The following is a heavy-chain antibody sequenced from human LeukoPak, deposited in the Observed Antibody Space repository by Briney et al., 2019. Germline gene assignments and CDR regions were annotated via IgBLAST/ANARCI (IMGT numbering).Heavy chain of an antibody. Sequence: GESLKISCKGSGYSFTSYWIAWVRQMPGKGLEWMGIIYPGDSDTRYSPSFQGQVTISADKSISTAYLQWSSLKASDTAMYYCARQGDCSGGSCYSGAFDIWGQGTMVTVSS. D-gene: IGHD2-15*01. V-gene: IGHV5-51*01. CDR3: ARQGDCSGGSCYSGAFDI. CDR2: IYPGDSDT. CDR1: GYSFTSYW. J-gene: IGHJ3*02.